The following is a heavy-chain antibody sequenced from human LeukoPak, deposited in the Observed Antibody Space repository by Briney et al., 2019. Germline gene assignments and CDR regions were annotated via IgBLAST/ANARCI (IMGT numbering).Heavy chain of an antibody. J-gene: IGHJ5*02. Sequence: SVKVSCKASGGTFSSYAISWVRQAPGQGLEWMGGIIPIFGTANYAQKFQGRVTITADESTSTAYMELSSLRSEDTAVYYCARDAHGKAPGWFDPWGQGTLVTVSS. CDR3: ARDAHGKAPGWFDP. V-gene: IGHV1-69*13. CDR2: IIPIFGTA. CDR1: GGTFSSYA. D-gene: IGHD4-23*01.